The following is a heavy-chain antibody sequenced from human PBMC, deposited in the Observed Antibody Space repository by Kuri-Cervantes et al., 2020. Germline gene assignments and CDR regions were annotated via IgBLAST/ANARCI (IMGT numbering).Heavy chain of an antibody. CDR1: GFTFSSYW. V-gene: IGHV3-7*01. D-gene: IGHD2-2*01. CDR3: ARDHVVVPAAPFDY. Sequence: GESLKISCAASGFTFSSYWMSWVRQAPGKGLECVANIKQDGSEKYYVDSVKGRFTTSRDNAKNSLYLQMNSLRAEDTAVYYCARDHVVVPAAPFDYWGQGTLVTVYS. J-gene: IGHJ4*02. CDR2: IKQDGSEK.